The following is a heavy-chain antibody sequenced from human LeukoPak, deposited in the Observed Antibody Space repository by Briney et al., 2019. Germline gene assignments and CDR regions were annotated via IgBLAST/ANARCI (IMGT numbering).Heavy chain of an antibody. CDR1: SYSISSGYY. J-gene: IGHJ4*02. CDR2: INHIGIT. CDR3: GRDRPTGYYDY. Sequence: PSETLSLTCTVSSYSISSGYYWGWIRPSPGKGLEWIASINHIGITYYNRSIKSRVTISVDTSKNQFSLKLTSVTAADTAVYYCGRDRPTGYYDYWGQGILVTVSS. V-gene: IGHV4-38-2*02. D-gene: IGHD3-9*01.